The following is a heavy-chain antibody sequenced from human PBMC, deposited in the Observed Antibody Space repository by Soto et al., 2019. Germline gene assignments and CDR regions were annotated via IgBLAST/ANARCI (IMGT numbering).Heavy chain of an antibody. Sequence: VQLVESGGGLVQPGGSLRLSCSGSGFTFSHHSLYWVRQPPGKGMQCVSSISRSGGNIFYAESVKGRFTISRDNSKNTLYLQMTSLSSEDSAVYYCVKVSGYCTGGSCFSYFDYWGQGTPVTVSS. V-gene: IGHV3-64D*06. CDR1: GFTFSHHS. CDR2: ISRSGGNI. D-gene: IGHD2-15*01. J-gene: IGHJ4*02. CDR3: VKVSGYCTGGSCFSYFDY.